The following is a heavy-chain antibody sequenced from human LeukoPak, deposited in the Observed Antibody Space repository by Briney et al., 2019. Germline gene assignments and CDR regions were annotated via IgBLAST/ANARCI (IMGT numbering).Heavy chain of an antibody. V-gene: IGHV1-18*01. Sequence: ASVKVSCKASGYTFTSYGISWVRQAPGQGLEWMGRISAYNGNTNYAQKLQGRVTMTTDTSTSTAYMELRSLRSDDTAVYYCARDSVVPAVNYNWFDPWGQGTLVTVSS. CDR1: GYTFTSYG. CDR2: ISAYNGNT. CDR3: ARDSVVPAVNYNWFDP. J-gene: IGHJ5*02. D-gene: IGHD2-2*01.